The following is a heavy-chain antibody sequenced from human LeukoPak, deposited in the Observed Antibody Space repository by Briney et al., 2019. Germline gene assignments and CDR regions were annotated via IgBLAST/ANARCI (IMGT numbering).Heavy chain of an antibody. J-gene: IGHJ4*02. Sequence: GGSLRLSCAATGFTFSSYWMHWVRQAPGKGLVWVSRINSDGSSTSYADSVKGRFTISRDNAKNTLCLQMNSLRAEDTAVYYCASVRLHGDYNYWGQGTLVTVSS. CDR3: ASVRLHGDYNY. CDR1: GFTFSSYW. CDR2: INSDGSST. D-gene: IGHD4-17*01. V-gene: IGHV3-74*01.